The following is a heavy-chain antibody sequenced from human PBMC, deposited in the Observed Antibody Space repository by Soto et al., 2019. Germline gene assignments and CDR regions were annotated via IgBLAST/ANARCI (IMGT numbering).Heavy chain of an antibody. D-gene: IGHD6-13*01. CDR1: GYTFTSYG. J-gene: IGHJ6*02. Sequence: QVQRVQSGAEVKKPGASVKVSGKASGYTFTSYGISWVRQAPGQGLEWMGWISAYNGNTNYAQKLQGRVTMTTDTAASTTYNELRSLRSDDTAVEYCARERSNSSQHYHGLDVWGQGSTETVSS. CDR3: ARERSNSSQHYHGLDV. CDR2: ISAYNGNT. V-gene: IGHV1-18*01.